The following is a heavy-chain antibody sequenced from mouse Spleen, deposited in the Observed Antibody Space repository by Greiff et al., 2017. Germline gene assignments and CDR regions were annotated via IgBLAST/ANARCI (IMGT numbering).Heavy chain of an antibody. D-gene: IGHD2-3*01. J-gene: IGHJ4*01. CDR3: ARDLDYYDGYPYAMDY. V-gene: IGHV1-67*01. CDR2: ISTYYGNT. Sequence: QVQLQQSGPELVRPGVSVKISCKGSGYTFTDYAMHWVKQSHAKSLEWIGVISTYYGNTNYNQKFKGKATMTVDKSSSTAYMELARLTTEDSAIYYCARDLDYYDGYPYAMDYWGQGTSVTVSS. CDR1: GYTFTDYA.